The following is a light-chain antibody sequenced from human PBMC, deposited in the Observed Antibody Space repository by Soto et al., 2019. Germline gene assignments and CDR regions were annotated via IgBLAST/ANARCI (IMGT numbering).Light chain of an antibody. V-gene: IGKV1-9*01. CDR2: AAS. Sequence: DIQLTQSPSFLSASVGDRVTITCRASQGISNYLAWYQQRPGKAPKLLIYAASTLQTGGPSRFSGSGSGTEFTLTISSLQTEDCATYHCQQLTSYPRSTFGQGTRLEI. CDR1: QGISNY. J-gene: IGKJ5*01. CDR3: QQLTSYPRST.